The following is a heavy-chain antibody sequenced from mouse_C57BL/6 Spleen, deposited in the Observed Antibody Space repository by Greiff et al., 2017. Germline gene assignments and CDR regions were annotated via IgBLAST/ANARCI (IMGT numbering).Heavy chain of an antibody. CDR2: IYPGSGST. CDR1: GYTFTSYW. CDR3: ARWYTMPYEGGIYYAMDY. D-gene: IGHD1-1*02. V-gene: IGHV1-55*01. J-gene: IGHJ4*01. Sequence: VKLQQPGAELVKPGASVKMSCKASGYTFTSYWITWVKQRPGQGLEWIGDIYPGSGSTNYNEKFKSKATLTVDTSSSTAYMQLSSLTSEDSAVYYCARWYTMPYEGGIYYAMDYWGQGTSVTVSA.